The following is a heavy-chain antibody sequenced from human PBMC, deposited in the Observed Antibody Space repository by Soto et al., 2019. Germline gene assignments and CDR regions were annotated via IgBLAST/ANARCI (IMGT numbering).Heavy chain of an antibody. Sequence: RGESLKISCKGSGYSFTSYWISWVRQMPGKGLEWMGRIDPSDSYTNYSPSFQGHVTISADKSISTAYLQWSSLKASDTAMYYCARQGGGRYCSGGSCYYYYGMDVWGQGTTVTVSS. V-gene: IGHV5-10-1*01. J-gene: IGHJ6*02. CDR1: GYSFTSYW. D-gene: IGHD2-15*01. CDR2: IDPSDSYT. CDR3: ARQGGGRYCSGGSCYYYYGMDV.